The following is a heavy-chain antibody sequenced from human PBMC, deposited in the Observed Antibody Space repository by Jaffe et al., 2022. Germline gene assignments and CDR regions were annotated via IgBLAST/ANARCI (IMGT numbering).Heavy chain of an antibody. Sequence: QVQLQESGPGLVKPSQTLSLTCTVSGGSISSGSYYWSWIRQPAGKGLEWIGRIYTSGSTNYNPSLKSRVTISVDTSKNQFSLKLSSVTAADTAVYYCASSSWERSEYNWFDPWGQGTLVTVSS. D-gene: IGHD2-15*01. V-gene: IGHV4-61*02. CDR1: GGSISSGSYY. J-gene: IGHJ5*02. CDR2: IYTSGST. CDR3: ASSSWERSEYNWFDP.